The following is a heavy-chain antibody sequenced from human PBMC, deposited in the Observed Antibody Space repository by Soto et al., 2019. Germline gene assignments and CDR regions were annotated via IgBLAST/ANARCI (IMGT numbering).Heavy chain of an antibody. Sequence: QVQLVQSGAEERKSGASVKVACKASGYIFTSYGISWVRQAPGQGLEWMGWINPYSGNTNYAQKLQGRVTMTTDTSTSTAYMELRNLRSDDTAIYYCGKTYYSASRGPGDIDPWGQGTLVTVSS. CDR1: GYIFTSYG. CDR2: INPYSGNT. D-gene: IGHD3-22*01. CDR3: GKTYYSASRGPGDIDP. J-gene: IGHJ5*02. V-gene: IGHV1-18*04.